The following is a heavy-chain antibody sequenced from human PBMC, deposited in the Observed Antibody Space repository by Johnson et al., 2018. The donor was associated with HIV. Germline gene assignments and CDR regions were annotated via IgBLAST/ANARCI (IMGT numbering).Heavy chain of an antibody. J-gene: IGHJ3*02. CDR3: ASGGWLEGAFDI. CDR2: ISYDGSNK. CDR1: GFTFSSYA. V-gene: IGHV3-30*04. Sequence: QVLLVESGGGVVQPGRSLRLSCAASGFTFSSYAMHWVRQAPGKGLEWVAVISYDGSNKYYADSVKGRFTISRDNSKNTLYLQMNSLRAEDTAVYYCASGGWLEGAFDIWGQGTMVTVYS. D-gene: IGHD6-19*01.